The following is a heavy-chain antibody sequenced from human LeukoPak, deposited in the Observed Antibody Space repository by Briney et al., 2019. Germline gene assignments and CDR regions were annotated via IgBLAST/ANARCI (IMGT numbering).Heavy chain of an antibody. CDR3: AKILSGTYSFDL. V-gene: IGHV3-23*01. CDR2: ISGNSVTI. J-gene: IGHJ4*02. Sequence: PGESLRLSCTASGSTFSTYRMTWVRQAPGQGLEWVSAISGNSVTIYYADSVKGRFTISRDNSKNTLYLQMYSLRAEDTAVYYCAKILSGTYSFDLWGQGTLVTVSS. CDR1: GSTFSTYR. D-gene: IGHD1-26*01.